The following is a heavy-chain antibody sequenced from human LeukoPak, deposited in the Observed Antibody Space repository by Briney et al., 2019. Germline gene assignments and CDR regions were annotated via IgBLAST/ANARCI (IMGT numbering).Heavy chain of an antibody. CDR1: GFTFSSYA. D-gene: IGHD1-26*01. J-gene: IGHJ6*03. CDR3: ARALKDLRRRIGGTTTFEYYYYMDV. Sequence: GRSLRLSCAASGFTFSSYAMHWVRQAPGKGLEWVAVISYDGSNKYYADSVKGRFTISRDNGKNSLYLQMNSLRAEDTAVYYCARALKDLRRRIGGTTTFEYYYYMDVWGKGTTVIISS. CDR2: ISYDGSNK. V-gene: IGHV3-30*04.